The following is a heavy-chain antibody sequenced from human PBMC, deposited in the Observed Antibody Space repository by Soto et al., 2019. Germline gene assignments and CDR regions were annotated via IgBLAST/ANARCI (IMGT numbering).Heavy chain of an antibody. D-gene: IGHD1-26*01. J-gene: IGHJ6*03. CDR2: ISWNSGSI. CDR3: ARSGQLLYYYYMDV. Sequence: GGSLRLSCAASGFTFDDYAMHWVRQAPGKGLEWVSGISWNSGSIGYADSVKGRFTISRDNAKNSLYLQMNSLRAEDTALYYCARSGQLLYYYYMDVWGKGTTVTVSS. V-gene: IGHV3-9*01. CDR1: GFTFDDYA.